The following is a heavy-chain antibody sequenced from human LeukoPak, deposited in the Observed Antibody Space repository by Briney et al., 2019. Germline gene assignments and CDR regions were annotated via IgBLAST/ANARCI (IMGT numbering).Heavy chain of an antibody. J-gene: IGHJ4*02. CDR1: GFTFSSYW. Sequence: GGSLRLSCAASGFTFSSYWMHWVRQAPGKGLVWVSRINTDGSSTSYADSVKGRFTISRDNAKNTLYLQMNSLRAEDTAVYYCARAYSSSWSLNFFDYWGQGTLVTVSS. V-gene: IGHV3-74*01. D-gene: IGHD6-13*01. CDR3: ARAYSSSWSLNFFDY. CDR2: INTDGSST.